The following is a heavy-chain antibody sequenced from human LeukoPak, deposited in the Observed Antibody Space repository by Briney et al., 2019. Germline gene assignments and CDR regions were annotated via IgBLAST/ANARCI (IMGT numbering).Heavy chain of an antibody. D-gene: IGHD2-15*01. J-gene: IGHJ4*02. CDR2: MNPGTANT. Sequence: GASVKVSCKASGYTFTYNDINWVRQATGQGLEWMGWMNPGTANTGDSQKFQGRLAMTADTSINTAYMELSGLTSEDTAVYYCARGRAAADWGQGTLVTVSS. V-gene: IGHV1-8*01. CDR1: GYTFTYND. CDR3: ARGRAAAD.